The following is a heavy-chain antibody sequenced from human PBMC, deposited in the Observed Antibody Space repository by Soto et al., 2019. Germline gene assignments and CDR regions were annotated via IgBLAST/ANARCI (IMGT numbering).Heavy chain of an antibody. D-gene: IGHD6-19*01. Sequence: GGSLRLSCAASGFTFSSYGMHWVRQAPGKGLEWVAVISYDGSNKYYADSVKGRFTISRDNSKNTLYLQMNGLRAEDTAVYYCATGAVAGTRAPFDYWGQGTLVTVSS. CDR3: ATGAVAGTRAPFDY. J-gene: IGHJ4*02. V-gene: IGHV3-30*03. CDR1: GFTFSSYG. CDR2: ISYDGSNK.